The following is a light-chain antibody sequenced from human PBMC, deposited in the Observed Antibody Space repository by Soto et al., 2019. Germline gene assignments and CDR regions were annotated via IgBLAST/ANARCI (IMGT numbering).Light chain of an antibody. CDR1: SSDVGGYNY. Sequence: QSALTQPASVSGSPGQSITISCTGTSSDVGGYNYVSWYQQHPGKAPKLMIYEVSNRPSGISNRFSGSKSGNTASLTISGLQAEDEADYHCSSYTSSSTLVLFGGGTKLTVL. CDR2: EVS. J-gene: IGLJ2*01. CDR3: SSYTSSSTLVL. V-gene: IGLV2-14*01.